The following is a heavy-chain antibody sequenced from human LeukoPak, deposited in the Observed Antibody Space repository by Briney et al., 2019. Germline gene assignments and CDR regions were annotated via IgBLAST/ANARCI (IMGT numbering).Heavy chain of an antibody. D-gene: IGHD3-16*01. CDR2: ISFDGSNK. V-gene: IGHV3-30-3*01. J-gene: IGHJ4*02. CDR3: ARDLLKVEAATSAAGD. Sequence: GGSLRLSCAASGFTFSSYAMHWVRQAPGKGLEWLEVISFDGSNKYYAESVKGRFTISRDNSKNTLYLQMNSLRPEDTAVYYCARDLLKVEAATSAAGDWGQGTLVTVSS. CDR1: GFTFSSYA.